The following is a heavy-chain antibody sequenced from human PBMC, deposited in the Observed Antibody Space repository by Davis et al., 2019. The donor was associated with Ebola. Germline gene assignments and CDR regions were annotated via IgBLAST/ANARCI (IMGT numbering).Heavy chain of an antibody. CDR2: ISWNSGSI. V-gene: IGHV3-9*01. D-gene: IGHD3-22*01. Sequence: PGGSLRLSCAASGFTFDDYGMHWVRQVPGKGLEWVSGISWNSGSIGYADSVKGRFTISRDNSKNTLYLQMSSLRAEDTAVYYCVKDHYYDSSGYTIRGNFDYWGQGTLVTVSS. J-gene: IGHJ4*02. CDR1: GFTFDDYG. CDR3: VKDHYYDSSGYTIRGNFDY.